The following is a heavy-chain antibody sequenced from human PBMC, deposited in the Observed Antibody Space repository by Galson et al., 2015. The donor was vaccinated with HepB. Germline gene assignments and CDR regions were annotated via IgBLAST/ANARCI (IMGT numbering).Heavy chain of an antibody. D-gene: IGHD6-13*01. CDR3: AKDWLESNSWQNSPLFDY. Sequence: SLRLSCAASGFTFTSYAMSWVRQAPGKGLEWVSAISGSGDTTYYAGSVKGRFTISRDNSKNTLFLQMNSLRAEDTAVYYCAKDWLESNSWQNSPLFDYWGQGTLVTVSS. CDR2: ISGSGDTT. CDR1: GFTFTSYA. V-gene: IGHV3-23*01. J-gene: IGHJ4*02.